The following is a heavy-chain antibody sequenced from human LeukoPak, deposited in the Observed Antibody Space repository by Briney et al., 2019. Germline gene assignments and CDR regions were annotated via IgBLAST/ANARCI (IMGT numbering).Heavy chain of an antibody. CDR1: GGSISSGGYY. Sequence: PSETLSLTCTVSGGSISSGGYYWSWIRQPPGKGLEWIGYIYHSGSTYYNPSLKSRVTISVDTSKNQFSLKLSSVTAADTAVYYCARHASLYSSSSEYVDWFDPWGQGTLVTVSS. CDR3: ARHASLYSSSSEYVDWFDP. V-gene: IGHV4-30-2*03. J-gene: IGHJ5*02. CDR2: IYHSGST. D-gene: IGHD6-6*01.